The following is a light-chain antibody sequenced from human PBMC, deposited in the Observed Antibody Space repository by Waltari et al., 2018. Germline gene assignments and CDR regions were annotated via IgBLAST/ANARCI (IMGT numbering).Light chain of an antibody. V-gene: IGLV3-1*01. Sequence: SYDLTQPPSVSVSPGQTASITCSGDKLENKSVCWLQQKPGQSPMVVIYEDNKRPSGIPERFSGSNSGNTATLTISGTQAMDEAAYYCQSWDINTVVFGGGTKLTVV. CDR2: EDN. CDR3: QSWDINTVV. CDR1: KLENKS. J-gene: IGLJ2*01.